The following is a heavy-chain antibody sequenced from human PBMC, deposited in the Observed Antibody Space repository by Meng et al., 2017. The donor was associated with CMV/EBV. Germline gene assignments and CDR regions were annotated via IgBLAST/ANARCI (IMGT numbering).Heavy chain of an antibody. V-gene: IGHV1-2*02. CDR3: ARDKNWGPDY. J-gene: IGHJ4*02. CDR2: IHPQSGVT. CDR1: GYTFTDHY. Sequence: ASVKVSCKASGYTFTDHYFHWVRQAPGQGLEWMGWIHPQSGVTNYAQKFQARVTLTRDTSINTGYMELSRLTSDDTAVYYCARDKNWGPDYWGRGTLVTVSS. D-gene: IGHD7-27*01.